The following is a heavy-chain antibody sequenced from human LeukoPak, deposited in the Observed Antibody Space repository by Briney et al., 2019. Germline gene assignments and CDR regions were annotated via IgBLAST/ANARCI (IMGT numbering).Heavy chain of an antibody. CDR3: ASRYSSGWPYNWFDP. CDR2: IYYSGST. CDR1: GDSISSYY. Sequence: PSETLSLTCTVSGDSISSYYWSWIRQPPGKGLEWIGYIYYSGSTNYNPSLKSRVTISVDTSKNQFSLKLSSVTAADTAVYYCASRYSSGWPYNWFDPWGQGTLVTVSS. J-gene: IGHJ5*02. D-gene: IGHD6-19*01. V-gene: IGHV4-59*08.